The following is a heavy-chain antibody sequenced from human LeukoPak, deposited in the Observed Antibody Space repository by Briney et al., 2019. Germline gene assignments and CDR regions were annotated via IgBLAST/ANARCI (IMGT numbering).Heavy chain of an antibody. CDR3: ARDLGIAAAGPDY. D-gene: IGHD6-13*01. J-gene: IGHJ4*02. Sequence: ASVKVSCKTSGYTFTGYYMHWVRQAPGQGLEWMGWINPNSGGTNYAQKFQGRVTMTRDTSISTAYMELSRLRSDDTAVYYCARDLGIAAAGPDYWGQGTLVTVSS. CDR2: INPNSGGT. CDR1: GYTFTGYY. V-gene: IGHV1-2*02.